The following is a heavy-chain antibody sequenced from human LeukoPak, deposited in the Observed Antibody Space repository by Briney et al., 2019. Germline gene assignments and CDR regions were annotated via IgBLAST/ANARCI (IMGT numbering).Heavy chain of an antibody. CDR2: INANNGNT. J-gene: IGHJ6*03. D-gene: IGHD6-6*01. V-gene: IGHV1-18*01. Sequence: ASVKVSCKASGYAFTSYGISWVRQAPGQGLEWMGWINANNGNTNYVQKFQGRVTMTTDTSTSTVNMELRSLRSDDTAVYYCARSYPGVAARLTMDVWGKGTTVTVSS. CDR1: GYAFTSYG. CDR3: ARSYPGVAARLTMDV.